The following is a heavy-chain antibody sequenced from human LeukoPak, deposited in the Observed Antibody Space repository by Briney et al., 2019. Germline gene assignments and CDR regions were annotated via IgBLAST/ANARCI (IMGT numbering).Heavy chain of an antibody. CDR1: GDSFSSNSVA. Sequence: SQTLSLTCAISGDSFSSNSVAWNWIRQSPSRGLEWLGRIYYRSKWYNDYAVSVESRITINPDTTKNRFSLQLNSVTPEDTAVYYCARERGGNNYGYVFDYWGQGTLVTVSS. V-gene: IGHV6-1*01. D-gene: IGHD5-18*01. CDR3: ARERGGNNYGYVFDY. CDR2: IYYRSKWYN. J-gene: IGHJ4*02.